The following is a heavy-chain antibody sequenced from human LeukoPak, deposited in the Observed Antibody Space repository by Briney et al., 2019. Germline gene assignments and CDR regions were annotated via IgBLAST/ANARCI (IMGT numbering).Heavy chain of an antibody. D-gene: IGHD2-15*01. CDR1: GGSISSSSYY. V-gene: IGHV4-39*01. J-gene: IGHJ6*02. CDR2: IYYSGST. Sequence: PSETLSLTCTVSGGSISSSSYYWGWLRQPPGKGLEWVGSIYYSGSTYYNPSLKSRVTISVDTSKNQFSLKLSSVTAADTAVYYCASRPHLYCSGGSCYSRYYYYGMDVWGQGTTVTVSS. CDR3: ASRPHLYCSGGSCYSRYYYYGMDV.